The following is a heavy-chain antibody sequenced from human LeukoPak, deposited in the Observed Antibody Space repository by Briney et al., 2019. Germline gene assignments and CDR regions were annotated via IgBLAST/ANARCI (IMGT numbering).Heavy chain of an antibody. CDR1: GGTFSSYA. CDR3: ARLAADYYFDY. J-gene: IGHJ4*02. D-gene: IGHD6-13*01. Sequence: SVKVSCKASGGTFSSYAISWVRQAPGQGLEWMGRIIPILGIANYAQKFQGRVTITADESTSTAYMELSSLRSEDTAVCYCARLAADYYFDYWGQGTLVTVSS. CDR2: IIPILGIA. V-gene: IGHV1-69*04.